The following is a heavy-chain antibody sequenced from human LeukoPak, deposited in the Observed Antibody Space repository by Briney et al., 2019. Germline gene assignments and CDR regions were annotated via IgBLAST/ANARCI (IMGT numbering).Heavy chain of an antibody. D-gene: IGHD3-22*01. CDR2: ISGSGGST. V-gene: IGHV3-23*01. CDR1: GFTFSSYA. CDR3: AKQIYDSSGPSNWFDP. Sequence: GGSLRLSCAASGFTFSSYAVSWVRQAPGKGLEWVSAISGSGGSTYYADSVKGRFTISRGNSKDTLYLQMNSLRAEDTAVYYCAKQIYDSSGPSNWFDPWGQGTLVTVSS. J-gene: IGHJ5*02.